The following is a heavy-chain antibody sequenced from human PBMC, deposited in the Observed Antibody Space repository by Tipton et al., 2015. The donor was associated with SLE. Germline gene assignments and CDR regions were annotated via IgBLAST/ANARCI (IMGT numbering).Heavy chain of an antibody. CDR1: GDSISSGFYY. Sequence: TLSLTCSVSGDSISSGFYYWSWIRQPAGQGLEWIGHVHTRGSTNYNPPLKSRVTISIDTSKNQFSLKLSAVTAADTAVYYCARQAYYSSGYADYWGQGTLVTVSS. D-gene: IGHD3-22*01. J-gene: IGHJ4*02. V-gene: IGHV4-61*09. CDR2: VHTRGST. CDR3: ARQAYYSSGYADY.